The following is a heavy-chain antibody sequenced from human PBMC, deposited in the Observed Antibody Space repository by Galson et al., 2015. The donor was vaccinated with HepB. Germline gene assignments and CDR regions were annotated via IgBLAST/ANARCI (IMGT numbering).Heavy chain of an antibody. D-gene: IGHD3-22*01. Sequence: SVKVSCKASGGTFSRYAVSWVRQAPGQGLEWMGGIIPVFGTPYYAQKFQGRVTITADESTSTAYMELNSLRSDDTAVYYCAREGCDSSGYCPFDYWGRGTQVTVSS. CDR2: IIPVFGTP. CDR1: GGTFSRYA. CDR3: AREGCDSSGYCPFDY. V-gene: IGHV1-69*13. J-gene: IGHJ4*02.